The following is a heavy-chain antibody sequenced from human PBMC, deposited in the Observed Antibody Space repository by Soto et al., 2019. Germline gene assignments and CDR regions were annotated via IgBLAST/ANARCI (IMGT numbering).Heavy chain of an antibody. J-gene: IGHJ4*02. CDR3: ARVRSGGSGYFDY. CDR1: GFTFSIYT. Sequence: ESGGGLVKPGGSLRLSCAASGFTFSIYTMTWVRQAPGKGLEWVSSISDTSSHIYYSDSVEGRFTVSRDNAKNSLYLQVSSLRAEDTAVYYCARVRSGGSGYFDYWGQGTLVTVSS. D-gene: IGHD2-15*01. CDR2: ISDTSSHI. V-gene: IGHV3-21*01.